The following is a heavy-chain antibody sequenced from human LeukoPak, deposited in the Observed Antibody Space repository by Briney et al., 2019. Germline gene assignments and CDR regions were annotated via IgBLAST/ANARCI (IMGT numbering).Heavy chain of an antibody. CDR1: GGAISTYY. D-gene: IGHD1-20*01. J-gene: IGHJ3*02. CDR2: ISHSGSV. CDR3: ARDLGGINWDAFDI. V-gene: IGHV4-59*01. Sequence: SETLSLTCTVSGGAISTYYWNWIRQPPGKGLEWIGYISHSGSVNYNPSLKSRVTISEDTSKKQFSLKLSSLTAADTAVYYCARDLGGINWDAFDIWGQGKMVTVSS.